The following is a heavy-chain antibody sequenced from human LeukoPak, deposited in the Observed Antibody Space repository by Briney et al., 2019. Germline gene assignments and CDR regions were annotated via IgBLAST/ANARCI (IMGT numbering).Heavy chain of an antibody. CDR3: AKGGAVSTKSITMVRGTRRYYYYMDV. Sequence: GGSVRLSCGASGFTFSSFGMSWVRQAPGKGLEWVSTISGSGDSTYYADSVKGRFTISRDNSKNTLYLQMNSLRAEDTAVYYCAKGGAVSTKSITMVRGTRRYYYYMDVWGKGTTVTISS. CDR1: GFTFSSFG. CDR2: ISGSGDST. V-gene: IGHV3-23*01. D-gene: IGHD3-10*01. J-gene: IGHJ6*03.